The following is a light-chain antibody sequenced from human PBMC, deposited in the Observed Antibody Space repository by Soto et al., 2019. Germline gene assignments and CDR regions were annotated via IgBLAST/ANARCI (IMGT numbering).Light chain of an antibody. Sequence: DIQLTHSPSFLSASVWDRVTMTCRASQGINSYLAWYQQKPGKAPKVLMYDASTLQRGVPSRFSGSGSGTEFTLAISSLQPEDFATYYCQQFNDYPITFGQGTRLEIK. CDR1: QGINSY. CDR2: DAS. J-gene: IGKJ5*01. V-gene: IGKV1-9*01. CDR3: QQFNDYPIT.